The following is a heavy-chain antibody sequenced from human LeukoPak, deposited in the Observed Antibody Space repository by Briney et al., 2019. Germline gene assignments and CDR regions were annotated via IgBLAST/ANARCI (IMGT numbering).Heavy chain of an antibody. Sequence: APVKVSCKASGYTFTSYYMHWVRQAPGQGLEWMGIINPSGGSTSYAQKFQGRVTMTRDTSISTAYMELSRLRSDDTAVYYCARGVMAGDFDYWGQGTLVTVSS. V-gene: IGHV1-46*01. CDR1: GYTFTSYY. CDR2: INPSGGST. CDR3: ARGVMAGDFDY. J-gene: IGHJ4*02. D-gene: IGHD2-21*01.